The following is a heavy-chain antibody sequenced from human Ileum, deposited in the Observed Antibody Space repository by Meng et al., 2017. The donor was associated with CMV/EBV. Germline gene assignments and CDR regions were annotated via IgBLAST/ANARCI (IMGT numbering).Heavy chain of an antibody. D-gene: IGHD2-2*01. CDR3: AKWVVPPGVGYGLDV. CDR1: GFTFSSYW. Sequence: GESLKISCAASGFTFSSYWMSWVRQAPGKGLEWVANIKQDGSQKHYVHSVKGRFTIARDNAKWTLYLQMTNLRVEDTAVYYCAKWVVPPGVGYGLDVWGQGTAVTVSS. CDR2: IKQDGSQK. V-gene: IGHV3-7*01. J-gene: IGHJ6*02.